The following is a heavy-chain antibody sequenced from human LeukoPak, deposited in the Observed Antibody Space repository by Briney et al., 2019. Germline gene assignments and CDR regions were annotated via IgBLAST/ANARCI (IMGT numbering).Heavy chain of an antibody. D-gene: IGHD4-17*01. V-gene: IGHV4-30-4*01. CDR2: IYYSGST. CDR1: GGSISSYY. J-gene: IGHJ4*02. Sequence: SETLSLTCTVSGGSISSYYWSWIRQPPGKGLEWIGYIYYSGSTYYNPSLKSRVTISVDTSKNQFSLKLSSVTAADTAVYYCARVSTVSDYWGQGTLVTVSS. CDR3: ARVSTVSDY.